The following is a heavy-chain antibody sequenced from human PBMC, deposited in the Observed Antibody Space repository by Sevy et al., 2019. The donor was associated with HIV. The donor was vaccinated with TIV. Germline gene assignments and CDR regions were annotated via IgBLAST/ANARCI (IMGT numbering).Heavy chain of an antibody. Sequence: GGSLRLSCAAAGLIFNSHAMSWVRQAPGKGLEWVSTISGSGGYTYYAYSVKGRFTISRDNSKNTVYLQMDSLRAEDSAVYYCSNRGIVIITGFDYWGQGTLVTVSS. J-gene: IGHJ4*02. D-gene: IGHD1-26*01. V-gene: IGHV3-23*01. CDR1: GLIFNSHA. CDR2: ISGSGGYT. CDR3: SNRGIVIITGFDY.